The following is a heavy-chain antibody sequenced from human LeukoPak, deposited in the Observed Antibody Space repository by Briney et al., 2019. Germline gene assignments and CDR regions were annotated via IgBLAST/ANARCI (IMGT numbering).Heavy chain of an antibody. CDR1: GYIFRNNA. CDR3: ARAWDYSPRGRFDY. J-gene: IGHJ4*02. V-gene: IGHV1-18*01. Sequence: ASVKVSCKXSGYIFRNNAAVWVRQAPGQGLEWMGWISTHHTTTAYSQKFQDRVIMTVDTSTNTGYMELRNLRSDDTAVYYCARAWDYSPRGRFDYWGQGTLVSVSS. CDR2: ISTHHTTT. D-gene: IGHD4-11*01.